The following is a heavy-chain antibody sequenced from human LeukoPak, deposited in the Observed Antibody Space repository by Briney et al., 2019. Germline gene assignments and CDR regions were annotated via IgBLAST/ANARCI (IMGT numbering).Heavy chain of an antibody. V-gene: IGHV3-66*01. CDR3: ARENWGAFDR. Sequence: PGGSLRLSCAASGFIVSSNYMSWVRQAPGKGLEWVSAIFKSGTTYYADSVKDRFTISRDNSKNTLYLQMNSLRAEDTAVYYCARENWGAFDRWGQGTLVTVSS. J-gene: IGHJ4*02. D-gene: IGHD7-27*01. CDR1: GFIVSSNY. CDR2: IFKSGTT.